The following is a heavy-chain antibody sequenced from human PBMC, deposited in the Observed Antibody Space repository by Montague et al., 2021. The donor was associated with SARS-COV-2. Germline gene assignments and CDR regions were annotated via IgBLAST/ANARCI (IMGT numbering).Heavy chain of an antibody. D-gene: IGHD2-15*01. Sequence: SETLSLSCSVSGDSMSGSNSYWGWIRQPPGKGLESIGSISYTGSTSYNASLKSRVTMSVDTSKNEFSLRLSSVTASDTAVYYCARLYMKKTLVVAARRRWFDPWGQGTMVTVSS. CDR2: ISYTGST. CDR1: GDSMSGSNSY. V-gene: IGHV4-39*01. J-gene: IGHJ5*02. CDR3: ARLYMKKTLVVAARRRWFDP.